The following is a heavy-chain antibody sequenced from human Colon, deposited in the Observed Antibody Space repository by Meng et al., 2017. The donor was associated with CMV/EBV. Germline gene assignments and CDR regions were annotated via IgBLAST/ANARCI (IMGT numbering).Heavy chain of an antibody. J-gene: IGHJ4*02. CDR1: GFTFSSYW. V-gene: IGHV3-7*01. CDR3: ANGDYYDSSGFDY. Sequence: GESLKISCAASGFTFSSYWMSWVRQAPGKGLEWVANIKQDGSEKYYVDSVKGRFTISRDNSKNTLYLQMNSLRAEDTAVYYCANGDYYDSSGFDYWGQGTLVTVSS. D-gene: IGHD3-22*01. CDR2: IKQDGSEK.